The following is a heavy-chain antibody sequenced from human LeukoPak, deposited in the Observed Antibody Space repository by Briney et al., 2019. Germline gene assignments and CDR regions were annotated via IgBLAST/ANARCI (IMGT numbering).Heavy chain of an antibody. Sequence: ASVKVSCKASGYTFTSYAMHWVRQAPGQRLEWMGWINAGNGNTKYSQKFQGRVTITRDTSASTAYMELSSLRSEDTAVHYCASWVWRRGYSGYAFDYWGQGTLVTVSS. J-gene: IGHJ4*02. CDR2: INAGNGNT. D-gene: IGHD5-12*01. CDR1: GYTFTSYA. V-gene: IGHV1-3*01. CDR3: ASWVWRRGYSGYAFDY.